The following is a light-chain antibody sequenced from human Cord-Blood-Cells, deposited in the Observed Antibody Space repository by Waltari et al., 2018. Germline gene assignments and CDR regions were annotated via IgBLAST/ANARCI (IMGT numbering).Light chain of an antibody. CDR1: SSDVGGYNY. CDR2: DVS. J-gene: IGLJ2*01. Sequence: QSALTQPRSVSGSPGQSVTISCTGTSSDVGGYNYVSWYQQHPGKAPKLMIYDVSKRPSVVPDRFSGSKSCITASLTISGLQAEDEADYYCCSYAGSYTLVFGGGTKLTVL. V-gene: IGLV2-11*01. CDR3: CSYAGSYTLV.